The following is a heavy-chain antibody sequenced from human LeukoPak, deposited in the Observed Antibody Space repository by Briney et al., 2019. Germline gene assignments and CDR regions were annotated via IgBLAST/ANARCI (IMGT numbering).Heavy chain of an antibody. CDR3: AREVVVAAFFDY. Sequence: GGSLRLSCAASGFTFSSYEMNWVRQAPGKGLEWVSYISSSGSTVYYADSVKGRFTISRDNAKNSLYLQMNSLRAEDTAVYYCAREVVVAAFFDYWGQGTLVTVSS. CDR2: ISSSGSTV. V-gene: IGHV3-48*03. CDR1: GFTFSSYE. D-gene: IGHD2-15*01. J-gene: IGHJ4*02.